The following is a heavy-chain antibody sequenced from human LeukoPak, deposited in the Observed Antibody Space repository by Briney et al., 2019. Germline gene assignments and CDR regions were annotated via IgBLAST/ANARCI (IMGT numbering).Heavy chain of an antibody. CDR2: ISSSSSYI. D-gene: IGHD6-13*01. Sequence: GGSLRLSCAASGFTFSSYSMNWVRQAPGKGLEWVSSISSSSSYIYYADSVKGRFTISRDNAKNSLYLQMNSLRAEDTAVYYCARGGIAAAGRPEDAFDIWGQGTMVTVSS. CDR3: ARGGIAAAGRPEDAFDI. J-gene: IGHJ3*02. CDR1: GFTFSSYS. V-gene: IGHV3-21*01.